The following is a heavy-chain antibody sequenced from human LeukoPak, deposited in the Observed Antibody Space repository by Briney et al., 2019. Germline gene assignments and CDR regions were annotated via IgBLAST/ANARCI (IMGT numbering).Heavy chain of an antibody. J-gene: IGHJ4*02. CDR1: GYTFTSYG. V-gene: IGHV1-18*01. Sequence: GASVKVSCKASGYTFTSYGISWVRQAPGQGLEWMGWISAYNGNTNYAQKLQGRVTMTTDTSTSTAYMELRSLRSDDTAVYYCARTLDDYYGSGSCLDYWGQGTLVTVSS. CDR3: ARTLDDYYGSGSCLDY. D-gene: IGHD3-10*01. CDR2: ISAYNGNT.